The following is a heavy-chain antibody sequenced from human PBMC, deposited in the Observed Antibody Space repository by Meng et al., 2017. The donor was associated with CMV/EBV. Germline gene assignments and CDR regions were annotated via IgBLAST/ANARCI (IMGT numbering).Heavy chain of an antibody. CDR1: GSSISSSGYY. Sequence: PGVGGPSGALDPTCAFLGSSISSSGYYLSWFRLHSGKGLEWLGLIYYSGITYYSPSPKSRVTITVDTSKNQFSLKLSSVTAADTAVSDCTRTILLMVYAENWFDPWGQGTLVTVSS. V-gene: IGHV4-39*07. CDR3: TRTILLMVYAENWFDP. J-gene: IGHJ5*02. CDR2: IYYSGIT. D-gene: IGHD2-8*01.